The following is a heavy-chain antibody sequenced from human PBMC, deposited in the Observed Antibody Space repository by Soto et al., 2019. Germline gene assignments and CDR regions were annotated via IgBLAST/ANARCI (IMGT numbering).Heavy chain of an antibody. CDR2: INHSGST. J-gene: IGHJ4*02. D-gene: IGHD2-21*01. CDR3: ARGKLRFPLGY. CDR1: GGSFSGYY. Sequence: SETLSLTCAVYGGSFSGYYWSWIRQPPGKGLEWIGEINHSGSTNYNPSLKSRVAISVDTSKNQFSLKLSSVTAADTAVYYCARGKLRFPLGYWGQGTLVTVSS. V-gene: IGHV4-34*01.